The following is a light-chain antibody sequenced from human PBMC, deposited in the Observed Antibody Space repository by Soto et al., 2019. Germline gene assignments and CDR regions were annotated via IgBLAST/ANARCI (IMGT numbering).Light chain of an antibody. J-gene: IGKJ1*01. CDR2: GAS. V-gene: IGKV3-20*01. CDR1: QSVSSNS. CDR3: QQFGGSPPSWT. Sequence: ESVLTQSPGTLSLSQGERATLSCRASQSVSSNSLAWYQQKPGQAPRLLIYGASSRATGTPDRFSGSGSGTDFTLTFSRLEAEDFAVYYCQQFGGSPPSWTFGQGTKVEI.